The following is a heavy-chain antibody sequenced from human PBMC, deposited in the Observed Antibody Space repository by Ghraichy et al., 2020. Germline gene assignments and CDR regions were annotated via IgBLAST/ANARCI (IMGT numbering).Heavy chain of an antibody. CDR3: ASSYDILYGMDV. J-gene: IGHJ6*02. CDR1: GGSFSGYY. D-gene: IGHD3-9*01. Sequence: SETLSLTCAFYGGSFSGYYWSWIRQPPGKGLEWIGEINHSGSTNYNPSLKSRVTISVDMSRNQFSLKLSSVTAADTAVYYCASSYDILYGMDVWGQGTTVTVSS. V-gene: IGHV4-34*01. CDR2: INHSGST.